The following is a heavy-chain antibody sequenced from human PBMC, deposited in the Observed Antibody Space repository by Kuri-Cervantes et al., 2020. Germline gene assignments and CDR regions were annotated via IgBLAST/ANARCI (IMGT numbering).Heavy chain of an antibody. D-gene: IGHD2-2*01. CDR1: SGSVSTGSYY. V-gene: IGHV4-61*01. CDR3: ARGIPAAPRSALDP. CDR2: IYSGGST. Sequence: SETLSLTCTVSSGSVSTGSYYWSWIRQPPGKGLEWIGYIYSGGSTNHNPSLKSRVTISIDTSKNQFSLNLYSVTAEDTAVYYCARGIPAAPRSALDPWVQGTLVTVSS. J-gene: IGHJ5*02.